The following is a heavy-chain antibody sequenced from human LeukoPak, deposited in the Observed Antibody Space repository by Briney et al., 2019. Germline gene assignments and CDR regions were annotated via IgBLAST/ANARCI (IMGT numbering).Heavy chain of an antibody. D-gene: IGHD1-20*01. CDR1: GYTFTGYY. CDR3: ARLRRYNWNDGY. CDR2: INPNSGGT. Sequence: ASVKVSCKASGYTFTGYYMHWVRQAPGQGLEWMGWINPNSGGTNYAQKFQGRVTMTRDTSISTAYMELSRLRSDDTAVYHCARLRRYNWNDGYWGQGTLVTVSS. V-gene: IGHV1-2*02. J-gene: IGHJ4*02.